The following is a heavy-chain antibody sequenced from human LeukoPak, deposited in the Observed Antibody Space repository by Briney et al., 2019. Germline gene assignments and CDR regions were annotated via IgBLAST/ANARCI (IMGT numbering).Heavy chain of an antibody. CDR3: AESPYIVVINFDY. J-gene: IGHJ4*02. CDR1: GFTFSSYA. D-gene: IGHD3-22*01. CDR2: ISGSGGST. V-gene: IGHV3-23*01. Sequence: GGSLRLSCAASGFTFSSYAMSWVRQAPGKGLEWVSAISGSGGSTYYADSVKGRFTISRDNSKNTLYLQMNGLRAEDTAVYYCAESPYIVVINFDYWGQGTLVTVSS.